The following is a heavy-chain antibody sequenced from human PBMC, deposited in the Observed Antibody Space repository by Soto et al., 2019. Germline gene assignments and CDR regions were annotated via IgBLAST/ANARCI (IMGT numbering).Heavy chain of an antibody. D-gene: IGHD2-15*01. CDR2: IYYSGST. J-gene: IGHJ6*02. CDR1: GGSISGYY. CDR3: ARDSALRLHYYYGMDV. Sequence: LSLTCTVSGGSISGYYWHWIRQPPGKGLEWIGYIYYSGSTNYNPSLQSRVTISVDTSKNQFSLKLSSVTAADTAVYYCARDSALRLHYYYGMDVSGQATTVTVSS. V-gene: IGHV4-59*12.